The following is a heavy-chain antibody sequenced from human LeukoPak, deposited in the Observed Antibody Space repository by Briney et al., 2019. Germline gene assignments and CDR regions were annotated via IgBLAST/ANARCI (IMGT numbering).Heavy chain of an antibody. J-gene: IGHJ6*02. Sequence: PSETLSLTCAVYGGSFSGYYWSWIRQPPGKGLEWIGEINHSGSTNYNPSLKSRVTISVDTSKNQFSLKLSSVTAADTAVYYCARGGGIMTNYYYYGMGVWGQGTTVTVSS. CDR1: GGSFSGYY. CDR2: INHSGST. CDR3: ARGGGIMTNYYYYGMGV. D-gene: IGHD3-16*01. V-gene: IGHV4-34*01.